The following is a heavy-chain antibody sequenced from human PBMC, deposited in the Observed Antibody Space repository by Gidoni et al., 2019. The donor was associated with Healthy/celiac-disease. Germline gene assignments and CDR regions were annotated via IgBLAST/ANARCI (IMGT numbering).Heavy chain of an antibody. D-gene: IGHD1-26*01. CDR3: ARDRDAGPRGAYAFDI. CDR1: GVTFRSHW. CDR2: IKQDGSKT. J-gene: IGHJ3*02. Sequence: EVQLVGPGRGCVQPAGSLRLSCAASGVTFRSHWVSWVRQDPGKGLEWLANIKQDGSKTDWVDSVKGRLTSSRDNAKNSLYLQMNSLRAEDTAVYYCARDRDAGPRGAYAFDIWGQGTMVTVSS. V-gene: IGHV3-7*01.